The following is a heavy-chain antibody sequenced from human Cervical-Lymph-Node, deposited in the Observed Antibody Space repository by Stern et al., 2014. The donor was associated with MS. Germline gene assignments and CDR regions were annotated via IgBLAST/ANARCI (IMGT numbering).Heavy chain of an antibody. CDR2: IYETGTA. D-gene: IGHD3/OR15-3a*01. Sequence: QVQLQESGPRLVRPSETLSLICTVSGGSINNYYWTWVRQAPGKGLEWIGDIYETGTANYKPSLKSRVTISLATSQKQFSLNLASVTEADTAIYYCARGPFWTGYYGIDSFDPWGQGILVTVSS. J-gene: IGHJ5*02. CDR3: ARGPFWTGYYGIDSFDP. V-gene: IGHV4-59*01. CDR1: GGSINNYY.